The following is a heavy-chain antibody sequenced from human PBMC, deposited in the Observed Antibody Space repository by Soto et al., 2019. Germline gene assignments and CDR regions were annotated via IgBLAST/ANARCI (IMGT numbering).Heavy chain of an antibody. V-gene: IGHV1-18*01. CDR2: ISAYNGNT. Sequence: QVQLVQSGAEVKKPGASVKVSCKASGYTFTSYGISRVRQAPGQGLEWMGWISAYNGNTNYAQKLQGRVTMTTDTSTSTAYMELRSLRSDDTAVYYCARDIVLMVYATYGMDVWGQGTTVTVSS. J-gene: IGHJ6*02. CDR3: ARDIVLMVYATYGMDV. D-gene: IGHD2-8*01. CDR1: GYTFTSYG.